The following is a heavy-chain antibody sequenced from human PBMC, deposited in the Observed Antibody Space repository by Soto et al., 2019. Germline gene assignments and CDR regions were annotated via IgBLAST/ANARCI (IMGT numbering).Heavy chain of an antibody. Sequence: QARLGQSGPEVLQPGASVKVSCMTSGYNFTAYFLHWVRQVPGQGLEWMGWVNPKSGGTNSSQKFQGRLSLTSDRSLSSAHMHLSRLTSDDTAVYYWAAGTNGTTGWFPPWGQGTQVTVSS. J-gene: IGHJ5*02. D-gene: IGHD1-1*01. CDR3: AAGTNGTTGWFPP. CDR2: VNPKSGGT. CDR1: GYNFTAYF. V-gene: IGHV1-2*02.